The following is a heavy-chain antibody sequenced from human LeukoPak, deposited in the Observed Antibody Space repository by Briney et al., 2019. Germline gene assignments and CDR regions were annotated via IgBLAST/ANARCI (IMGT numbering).Heavy chain of an antibody. J-gene: IGHJ4*02. V-gene: IGHV4-59*06. CDR1: GGSFSGYY. CDR3: AALYGDYGVIDY. Sequence: PSETLSLTCAVYGGSFSGYYWSWIRQPPGKGLEWIGYISYRGNTYYNPSLRSRLTISVDTSQNQFSLKLSSVTAADTAVYYCAALYGDYGVIDYWGQGALVTVSS. CDR2: ISYRGNT. D-gene: IGHD4-17*01.